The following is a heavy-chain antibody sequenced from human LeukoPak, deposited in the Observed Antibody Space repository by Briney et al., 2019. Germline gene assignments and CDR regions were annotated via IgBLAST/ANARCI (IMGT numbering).Heavy chain of an antibody. CDR2: IYYSGST. D-gene: IGHD3-10*01. Sequence: NPSETLSLTCTVSGGSISSSSYYWGWIRQPPGKGLEWIGSIYYSGSTYYNPSLKSRVTISVDTSKNQFSLKLSSVTAADTAVYYCARLHYYGSGSPDYWGQGTLVTVSS. J-gene: IGHJ4*02. CDR3: ARLHYYGSGSPDY. CDR1: GGSISSSSYY. V-gene: IGHV4-39*01.